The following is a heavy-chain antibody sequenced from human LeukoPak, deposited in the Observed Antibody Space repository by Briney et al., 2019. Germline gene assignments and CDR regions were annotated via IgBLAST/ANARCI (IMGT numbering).Heavy chain of an antibody. J-gene: IGHJ3*02. CDR2: ISSRSSFL. Sequence: GGSLRLSCAASGFNFSRFSMNWVRQAPGKGLEWASSISSRSSFLNYADSVKGRFTISSDNAKNSLYLQMNSLRAEDTAVYYCARDSWSGYYDRSGYWNDAFDIWGQGTMVTVSS. CDR1: GFNFSRFS. CDR3: ARDSWSGYYDRSGYWNDAFDI. V-gene: IGHV3-21*01. D-gene: IGHD3-22*01.